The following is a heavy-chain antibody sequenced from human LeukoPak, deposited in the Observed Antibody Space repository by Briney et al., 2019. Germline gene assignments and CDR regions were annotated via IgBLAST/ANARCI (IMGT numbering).Heavy chain of an antibody. V-gene: IGHV3-7*01. CDR3: EGGYGSGSFDY. Sequence: GGSLRLSCAASGFTFSSYWMSWVRQAPGKGLEWVANIKQDGSEKYYVDSVKGRFTISRDNAKNSLYLQMNSLRAEDTAVYYCEGGYGSGSFDYWGQGTLVTVSS. J-gene: IGHJ4*02. CDR1: GFTFSSYW. CDR2: IKQDGSEK. D-gene: IGHD3-10*01.